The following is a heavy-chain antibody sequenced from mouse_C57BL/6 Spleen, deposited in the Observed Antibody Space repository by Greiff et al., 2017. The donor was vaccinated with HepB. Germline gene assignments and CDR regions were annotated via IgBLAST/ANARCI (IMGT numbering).Heavy chain of an antibody. J-gene: IGHJ4*01. CDR3: ARGGYGSSVYYAMDY. D-gene: IGHD1-1*01. Sequence: EVMLMESGGDLVKPGGSLKLSCAASGFTFSSYGMSWVRQTPDKRLEWVATISSGGSYTYYPDSVKGRFTISRDNAKNTLYLQMSSLKSEDTAMYYCARGGYGSSVYYAMDYWGQGTSVTVSS. CDR1: GFTFSSYG. V-gene: IGHV5-6*02. CDR2: ISSGGSYT.